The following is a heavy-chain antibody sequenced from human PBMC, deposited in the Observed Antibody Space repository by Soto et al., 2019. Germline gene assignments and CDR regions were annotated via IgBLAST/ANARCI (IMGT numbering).Heavy chain of an antibody. J-gene: IGHJ1*01. V-gene: IGHV3-23*01. D-gene: IGHD3-10*02. Sequence: PGGSLRLSCAASGFTFSSYAMSWVRQAPGKVLEWVSAISGSGGSTYYADSVKGRCTISRDNSKNTLYLQMNSLRAEDTAVYYCAKEGSPSHIMFGDSTISEPEYFQHWGQGTLVTVSS. CDR3: AKEGSPSHIMFGDSTISEPEYFQH. CDR2: ISGSGGST. CDR1: GFTFSSYA.